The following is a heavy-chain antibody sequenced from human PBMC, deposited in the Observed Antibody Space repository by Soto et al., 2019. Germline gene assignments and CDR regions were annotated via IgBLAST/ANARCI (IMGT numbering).Heavy chain of an antibody. CDR1: GYIFANYG. J-gene: IGHJ6*02. D-gene: IGHD3-16*01. Sequence: QVQLVQSGDEVKKPGASVKVSCKASGYIFANYGIDWVRQAPGQGLEWMGWISPYTGNTNSATKIQGRLTMTTDTSKRTAYMVLGSLTSDDTAVYYCVMVDNYVTPTPQDVWGQGTTVTVSS. V-gene: IGHV1-18*01. CDR3: VMVDNYVTPTPQDV. CDR2: ISPYTGNT.